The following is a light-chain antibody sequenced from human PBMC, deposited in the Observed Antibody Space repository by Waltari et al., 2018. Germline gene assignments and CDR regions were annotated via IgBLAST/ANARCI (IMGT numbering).Light chain of an antibody. J-gene: IGLJ3*02. CDR1: SSDVGGYNF. CDR2: DVN. Sequence: QSALAQPRSMSGSPGQSVAISCTGTSSDVGGYNFVSCYQQHPDKAPKLIIYDVNNRPSGVPDRFSGSKSGNTASLTISGLQAEDEAHYYCWSYVGGNTYWVFGGGTKLTVL. CDR3: WSYVGGNTYWV. V-gene: IGLV2-11*01.